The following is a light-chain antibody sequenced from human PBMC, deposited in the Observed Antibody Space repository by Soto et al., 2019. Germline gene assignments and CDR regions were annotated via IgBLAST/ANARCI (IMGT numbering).Light chain of an antibody. Sequence: QSALTQPPSASGSPGQSVTISCTGTSSDVGAYNYVSWYQHRPGKAPKLMIYEVTKRPSGVRDRFSGAKSGNTASLTVSGLQAEDEADYYCTSHAGTNNFPYVFGTVTKLTVL. CDR3: TSHAGTNNFPYV. V-gene: IGLV2-8*01. CDR1: SSDVGAYNY. J-gene: IGLJ1*01. CDR2: EVT.